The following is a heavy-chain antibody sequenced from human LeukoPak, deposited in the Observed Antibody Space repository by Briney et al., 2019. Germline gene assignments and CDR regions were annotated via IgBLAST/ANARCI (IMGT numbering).Heavy chain of an antibody. CDR2: IIGSGGRP. CDR3: AKGQSSGWYYYGY. CDR1: GFTFSSYA. J-gene: IGHJ4*02. V-gene: IGHV3-23*01. Sequence: PGGSLRLACAAAGFTFSSYAMSWVRQAPGKWLEWVSAIIGSGGRPYYEDSVTGRLTISRDNSKNTLYLQMTSLRAEDTAVYYCAKGQSSGWYYYGYWGQGTLVTVSS. D-gene: IGHD6-19*01.